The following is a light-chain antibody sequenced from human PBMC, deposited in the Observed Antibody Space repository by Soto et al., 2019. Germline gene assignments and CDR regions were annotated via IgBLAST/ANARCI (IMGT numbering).Light chain of an antibody. CDR3: QQYNNWLYA. J-gene: IGKJ2*01. CDR1: QSVSSD. CDR2: GAS. V-gene: IGKV3-15*01. Sequence: EIVMTQSPATLSVSPGERATLSCRASQSVSSDLAWYQQKPGQAPRLLIYGASTRATGVPARVSGSGSGTEFTLTISSLQSEDFAVYYCQQYNNWLYAFGQGTKVDIK.